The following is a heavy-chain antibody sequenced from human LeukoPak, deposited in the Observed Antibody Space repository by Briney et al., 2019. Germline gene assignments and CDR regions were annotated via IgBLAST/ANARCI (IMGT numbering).Heavy chain of an antibody. V-gene: IGHV4-34*01. CDR2: INHSGST. D-gene: IGHD1-14*01. CDR1: GGSFSGYY. J-gene: IGHJ4*02. CDR3: ARARRNLTPFDY. Sequence: SETLSLTCAVYGGSFSGYYWSWIRQPPGKGLEWIGEINHSGSTNYNPSLKSRVTISVDTSKNQFSLKLSSVTAADTAVYYCARARRNLTPFDYWGQGTLVTVSS.